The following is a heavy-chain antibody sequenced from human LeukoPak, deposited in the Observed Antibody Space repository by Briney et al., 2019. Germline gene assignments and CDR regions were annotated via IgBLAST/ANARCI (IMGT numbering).Heavy chain of an antibody. V-gene: IGHV3-30*02. CDR2: IWFDGSNK. Sequence: QTGGSLRLSCGASGFTFSIYGMHWVRQAPGKGPEWVAVIWFDGSNKYYADSVKGRFTISRDNSKNTLYLQMNSLRAEDTAVYYCAKDSAYYYDSSGGSDFDYWGQGTLVTVSS. J-gene: IGHJ4*02. CDR3: AKDSAYYYDSSGGSDFDY. CDR1: GFTFSIYG. D-gene: IGHD3-22*01.